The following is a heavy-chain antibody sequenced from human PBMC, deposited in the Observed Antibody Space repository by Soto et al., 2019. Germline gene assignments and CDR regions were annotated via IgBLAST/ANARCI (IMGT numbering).Heavy chain of an antibody. Sequence: GGSLRLFCAASGFPFSSYCMNWVRQAPGKGLEWVADIAYDGSNKYYADSVKGRFTISRDNSKNTLYLQMNSLRAEDTAVYYCAKTRTKSYSSGWYRFDYWGQGTLVTVSS. V-gene: IGHV3-30*18. D-gene: IGHD6-19*01. CDR1: GFPFSSYC. J-gene: IGHJ4*02. CDR3: AKTRTKSYSSGWYRFDY. CDR2: IAYDGSNK.